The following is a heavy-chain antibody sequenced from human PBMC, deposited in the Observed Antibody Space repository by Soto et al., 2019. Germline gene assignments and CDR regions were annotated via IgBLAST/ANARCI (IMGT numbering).Heavy chain of an antibody. J-gene: IGHJ4*02. Sequence: QVQLVGSGGGVVQPGRSLRLSCAASGFTFSSYAMRWVRQAPGKGLEWVADISYDGSNKYYADSVKGRFTISRDNSKNTLYLQMNSLRAEDTAVYYCARELYDSSGYSTGVSVGGFDYWGQGTLVTVSS. D-gene: IGHD3-22*01. CDR2: ISYDGSNK. V-gene: IGHV3-30-3*01. CDR3: ARELYDSSGYSTGVSVGGFDY. CDR1: GFTFSSYA.